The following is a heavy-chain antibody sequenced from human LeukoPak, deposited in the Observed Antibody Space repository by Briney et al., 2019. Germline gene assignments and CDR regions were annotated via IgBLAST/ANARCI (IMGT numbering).Heavy chain of an antibody. Sequence: PGGSLRLSCAASGFTFDDYAMHWVRQAPGKGLEWVSGISWNSGTIGYADSVEGRFTISRDNARNSLYLQMNSLRAEDTALYYCAKASVITFAGLTPYCFDYWGQGALVTVSS. V-gene: IGHV3-9*01. J-gene: IGHJ4*02. D-gene: IGHD3-16*01. CDR3: AKASVITFAGLTPYCFDY. CDR1: GFTFDDYA. CDR2: ISWNSGTI.